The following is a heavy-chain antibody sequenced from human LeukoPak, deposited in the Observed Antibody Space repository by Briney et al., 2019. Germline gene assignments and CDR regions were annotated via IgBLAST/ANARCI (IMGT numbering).Heavy chain of an antibody. V-gene: IGHV3-11*06. J-gene: IGHJ4*02. CDR2: ISSSSSYT. CDR1: GFTFSDYY. D-gene: IGHD3-9*01. Sequence: GGSLRVSCEASGFTFSDYYISWMRQAPGKGLEWVSYISSSSSYTNYADSVKGRFTISRDNAKNSLYLQMNSLRAEDTAVYYCARVSIYDILTGYYISYFDYLGRGAMASDSS. CDR3: ARVSIYDILTGYYISYFDY.